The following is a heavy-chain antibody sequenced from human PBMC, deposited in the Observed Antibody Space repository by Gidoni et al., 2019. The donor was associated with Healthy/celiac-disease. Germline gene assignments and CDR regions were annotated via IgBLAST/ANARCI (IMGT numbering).Heavy chain of an antibody. J-gene: IGHJ5*02. CDR3: AHRPRAYYDFWSGYLDNWFDP. CDR2: IYWDDDK. D-gene: IGHD3-3*01. V-gene: IGHV2-5*02. CDR1: GFSLSTSGVG. Sequence: QITLTESGPPLVTPTQTLTLTCPFSGFSLSTSGVGGGWIRQPPGSALEWIALIYWDDDKRYSPSLKSRLTITKDTSKNQVVLTMTNMDPVDTATYYCAHRPRAYYDFWSGYLDNWFDPWGQGTLVTVSS.